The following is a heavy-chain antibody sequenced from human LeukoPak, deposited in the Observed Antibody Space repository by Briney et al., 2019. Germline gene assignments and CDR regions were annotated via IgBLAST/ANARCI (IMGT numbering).Heavy chain of an antibody. V-gene: IGHV3-48*03. CDR2: ISSSGSII. CDR3: ARDPVGATTPDS. D-gene: IGHD1-26*01. Sequence: GGSLRLSCAASGFTFSSYEMNWVRQAPGKGLEWVSCISSSGSIIYYADFVKGRFTISRDNAKNSLYLQMNSLRAEDTAVYYCARDPVGATTPDSWGQGALVTVSS. J-gene: IGHJ4*02. CDR1: GFTFSSYE.